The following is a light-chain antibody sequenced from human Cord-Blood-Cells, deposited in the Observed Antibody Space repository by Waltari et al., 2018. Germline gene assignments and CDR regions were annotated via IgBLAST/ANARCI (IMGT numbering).Light chain of an antibody. Sequence: DIVMTQSPDSLAVSLGERATINCKSSQSVLYSSHNKNYFAWYQQKPGQPPRLRIYWASTRESGVPDRFSGSGSGTDFTLTISSLQAEDVAVYYCQQYYSTPYTFGQGTKLEIK. CDR1: QSVLYSSHNKNY. J-gene: IGKJ2*01. V-gene: IGKV4-1*01. CDR2: WAS. CDR3: QQYYSTPYT.